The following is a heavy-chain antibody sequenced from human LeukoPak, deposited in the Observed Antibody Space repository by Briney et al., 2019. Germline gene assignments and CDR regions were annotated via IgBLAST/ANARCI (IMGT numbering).Heavy chain of an antibody. J-gene: IGHJ4*02. CDR3: AKDYRPSIRRCDREYYFDY. V-gene: IGHV3-23*01. Sequence: PGGSLRLSCAASGFTFSSYAMSWVREAPGKGLEWVSAISGSGGSTYYADSVKGRFTISRDNSKNTLYLQMNSLRAEDTAVYYCAKDYRPSIRRCDREYYFDYWGQETLVTVSS. CDR2: ISGSGGST. CDR1: GFTFSSYA. D-gene: IGHD3-10*01.